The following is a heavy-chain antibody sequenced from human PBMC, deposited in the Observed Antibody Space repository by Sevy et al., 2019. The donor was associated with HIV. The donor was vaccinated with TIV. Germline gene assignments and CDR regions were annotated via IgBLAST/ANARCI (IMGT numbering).Heavy chain of an antibody. J-gene: IGHJ3*02. CDR3: ARHKHYDSSGYYYPDDAFDI. D-gene: IGHD3-22*01. CDR2: ISSSGSTI. Sequence: GESLKISCAASGFTFSDYYMSWIRQAPGKGLEWVSYISSSGSTIYYADSVKGRFTISRDNAKNSLYLQMNSLRAEDTAVYYCARHKHYDSSGYYYPDDAFDIWGQGTMVTVSS. V-gene: IGHV3-11*01. CDR1: GFTFSDYY.